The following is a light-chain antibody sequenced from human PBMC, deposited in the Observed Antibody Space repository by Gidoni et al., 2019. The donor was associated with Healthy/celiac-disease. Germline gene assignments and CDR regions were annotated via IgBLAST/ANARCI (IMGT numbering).Light chain of an antibody. CDR1: SSYVGGYNY. CDR3: SSYTSSSTHWV. CDR2: DVS. J-gene: IGLJ3*02. V-gene: IGLV2-14*01. Sequence: QSALTQPASVSGSPGQSLTISCTGRSSYVGGYNYVSWYQQYPGKAPKLMIYDVSSRPSGVSNRFSGSKSGNTASLTISGLQAEDEADYYCSSYTSSSTHWVFGGGTKLTVL.